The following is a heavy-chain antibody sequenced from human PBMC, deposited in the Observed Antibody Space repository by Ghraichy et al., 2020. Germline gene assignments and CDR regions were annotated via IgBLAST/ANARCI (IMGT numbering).Heavy chain of an antibody. CDR1: GFTFSSYA. Sequence: GESLNISCAASGFTFSSYAMSWVRQAPGKGLEWVSAISGSGGSTYYADSVKGRFTISRDNSKNTLYLQMNSLRAEDTAVYYCAKDAPLGSGWLFDYWGQGTLVTVSS. D-gene: IGHD6-19*01. CDR2: ISGSGGST. CDR3: AKDAPLGSGWLFDY. J-gene: IGHJ4*02. V-gene: IGHV3-23*01.